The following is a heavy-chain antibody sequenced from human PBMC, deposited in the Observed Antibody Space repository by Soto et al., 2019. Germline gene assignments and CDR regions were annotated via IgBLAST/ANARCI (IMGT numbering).Heavy chain of an antibody. D-gene: IGHD4-4*01. CDR3: ARTRPVTTSLRSFYYGLDV. CDR2: INPSVDST. Sequence: ASVKVSCKASGYTFTSNYMHWVRQAPGQGLEWMGIINPSVDSTRYAERFQGRVTMTSDTSTSTAYMELSSLTSEDTAIYYCARTRPVTTSLRSFYYGLDVWGQGTTVTV. V-gene: IGHV1-46*01. CDR1: GYTFTSNY. J-gene: IGHJ6*02.